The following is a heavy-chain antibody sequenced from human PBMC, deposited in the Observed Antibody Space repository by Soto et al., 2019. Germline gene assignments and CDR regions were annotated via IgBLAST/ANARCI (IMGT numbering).Heavy chain of an antibody. CDR1: GDTFITDS. J-gene: IGHJ4*02. V-gene: IGHV1-69*01. CDR2: FNPLFRTP. D-gene: IGHD2-21*02. Sequence: QGNLVQSEAEVKKPGSSVKVSCKSSGDTFITDSVTWVRQSPGQGLEWMGGFNPLFRTPVYAPKVQGRITITADESTSAAHLEVTRLTSEDTAIYFCAKGVTSRDWGQGTLVTVSS. CDR3: AKGVTSRD.